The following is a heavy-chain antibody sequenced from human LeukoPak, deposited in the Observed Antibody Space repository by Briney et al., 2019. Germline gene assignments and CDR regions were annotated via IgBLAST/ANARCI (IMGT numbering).Heavy chain of an antibody. D-gene: IGHD4-17*01. J-gene: IGHJ2*01. V-gene: IGHV3-21*01. Sequence: GGPLRLSCAASGFTFNSYSMNWVRQAPGKGLEWVSSISGSSSHIYYVNSVKGRFTISRDNAKNSLYLQMNSLRAEDTAVYYCARSGDYGYFDLWGRGTLVTVSS. CDR1: GFTFNSYS. CDR2: ISGSSSHI. CDR3: ARSGDYGYFDL.